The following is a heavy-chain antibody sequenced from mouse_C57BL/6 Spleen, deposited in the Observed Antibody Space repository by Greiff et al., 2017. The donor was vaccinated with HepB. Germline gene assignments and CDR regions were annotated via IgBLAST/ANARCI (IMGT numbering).Heavy chain of an antibody. Sequence: QVQLQQPGAELVKPGASVKLSCKASGYTFTSYWMQWVKQRPGQGLEWIGEIDPSDSYTNYNQKFKGKATLTVDTSSSTAYMQLSSLTSEDSAVYYCASQAVDYWGQGTTLTVSS. CDR3: ASQAVDY. CDR2: IDPSDSYT. J-gene: IGHJ2*01. D-gene: IGHD3-2*02. CDR1: GYTFTSYW. V-gene: IGHV1-50*01.